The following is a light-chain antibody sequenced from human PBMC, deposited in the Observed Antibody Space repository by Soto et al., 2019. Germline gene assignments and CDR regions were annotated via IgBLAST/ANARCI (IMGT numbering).Light chain of an antibody. CDR1: QDIRKD. CDR2: VAS. Sequence: DIQMTQSPSSLSASVGDRVTITCRASQDIRKDLGWYQQKPGKAPKRLIYVASSLQSGVPSRFSGSGSGTEFTLTISGLQPEDVATHYCLHHNRYPLTFGPGTKVDIK. V-gene: IGKV1-17*01. J-gene: IGKJ3*01. CDR3: LHHNRYPLT.